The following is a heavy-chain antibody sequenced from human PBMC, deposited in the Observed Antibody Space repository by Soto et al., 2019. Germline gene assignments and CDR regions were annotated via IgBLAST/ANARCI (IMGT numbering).Heavy chain of an antibody. V-gene: IGHV1-46*01. Sequence: QVQLVQSGAEVKKPGASVKVSCKASGYTFTRYHTHWVRQATGQGIEWMGIIKPSGGKTIYGQKFKGRVTMTGNTSTSTVYMKLSILRSEDTAVYYCAVWNSVGNDNLCSCPFDFWGQGTLVTVSS. CDR1: GYTFTRYH. J-gene: IGHJ4*02. CDR3: AVWNSVGNDNLCSCPFDF. D-gene: IGHD1-1*01. CDR2: IKPSGGKT.